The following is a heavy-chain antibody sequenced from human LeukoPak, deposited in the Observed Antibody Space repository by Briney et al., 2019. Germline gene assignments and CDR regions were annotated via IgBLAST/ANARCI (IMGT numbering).Heavy chain of an antibody. Sequence: SETLSLTCTVSGGSISSGGYYWSWIRQPPGKGLEWIGYIYHSGSTYYNPSLKSRVTISVDRSKNQFSLKLSSVTAADTAVYYCASQGNSGSYYSWFDPWGQGTLVTVSS. CDR1: GGSISSGGYY. D-gene: IGHD1-26*01. CDR2: IYHSGST. V-gene: IGHV4-30-2*01. CDR3: ASQGNSGSYYSWFDP. J-gene: IGHJ5*02.